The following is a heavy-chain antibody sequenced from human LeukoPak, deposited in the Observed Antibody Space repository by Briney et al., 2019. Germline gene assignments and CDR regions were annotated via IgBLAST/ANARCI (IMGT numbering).Heavy chain of an antibody. Sequence: PGGSLRLSCAASGFTFSNAWMSWVRQAPGKGLEWVGRIKSKTDDGATEYAAPVKGRFTISRDDSKNTLYLQMDSLRADDTAVYFCAKSLRRDCESTSCWAALDAWGQGTRVTVSS. D-gene: IGHD2-2*01. CDR2: IKSKTDDGAT. V-gene: IGHV3-15*01. CDR1: GFTFSNAW. J-gene: IGHJ3*01. CDR3: AKSLRRDCESTSCWAALDA.